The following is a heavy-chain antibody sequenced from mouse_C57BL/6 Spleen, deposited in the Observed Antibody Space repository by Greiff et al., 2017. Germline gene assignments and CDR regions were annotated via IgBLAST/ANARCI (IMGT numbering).Heavy chain of an antibody. CDR3: TRGDDYASFAY. D-gene: IGHD2-4*01. V-gene: IGHV1-15*01. J-gene: IGHJ3*01. CDR2: IDPETGGT. Sequence: VQRVESGAELVRPGASVTLSCKASGYTFTDYEMHWVKQTPVHGLEWIGAIDPETGGTAYNQKFKGKAILTADKSSSTAYMELRSLTSEDSAVYYCTRGDDYASFAYWGQGTLVTVSA. CDR1: GYTFTDYE.